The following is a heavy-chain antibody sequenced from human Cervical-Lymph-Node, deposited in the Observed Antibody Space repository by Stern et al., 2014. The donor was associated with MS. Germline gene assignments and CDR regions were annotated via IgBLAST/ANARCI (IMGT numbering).Heavy chain of an antibody. J-gene: IGHJ6*02. Sequence: VQLVESGPRLVKPSQTLSLTCTVSGGSIRSGGFYCTWVRQPAGKGPEWIGRMYATGGSTYNPSLQSRATIAVDTSKNQFSLTLRSVTAADTAIYYCVRDHDYYGMDVWGQGTTVTVSS. CDR2: MYATGGS. CDR1: GGSIRSGGFY. CDR3: VRDHDYYGMDV. V-gene: IGHV4-61*02.